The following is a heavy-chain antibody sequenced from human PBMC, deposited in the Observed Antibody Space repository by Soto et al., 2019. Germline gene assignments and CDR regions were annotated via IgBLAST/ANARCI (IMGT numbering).Heavy chain of an antibody. CDR2: IYYSGST. J-gene: IGHJ4*02. D-gene: IGHD6-13*01. V-gene: IGHV4-31*03. CDR1: GGSINSGGYY. Sequence: QVQLQESGPGLVKPSQTLSLICTVSGGSINSGGYYWSWIRQHPGKGLEWIGYIYYSGSTYYNPFLRSRVTISAGASVNQLSLKLSYVTAADTAVYFRARANRLSGYSSRWVFDSWGQGTLLNVSS. CDR3: ARANRLSGYSSRWVFDS.